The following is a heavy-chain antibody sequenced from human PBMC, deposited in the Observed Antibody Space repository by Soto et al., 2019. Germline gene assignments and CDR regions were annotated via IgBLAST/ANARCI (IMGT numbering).Heavy chain of an antibody. V-gene: IGHV3-23*01. CDR3: AKAIXGKESYYDSSGYDAFDI. Sequence: GSLRLSCAASGFTFSIYAMSWVRQAPGKGLEWVSAISGSGGSTYYADSVKGRFTISRDNSKNTLYLQMNSLRAEDTAVYYCAKAIXGKESYYDSSGYDAFDIWGQGTMVTVSS. D-gene: IGHD3-22*01. CDR2: ISGSGGST. J-gene: IGHJ3*02. CDR1: GFTFSIYA.